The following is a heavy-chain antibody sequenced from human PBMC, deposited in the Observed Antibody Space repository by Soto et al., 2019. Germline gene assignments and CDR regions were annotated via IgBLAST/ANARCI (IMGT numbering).Heavy chain of an antibody. CDR1: GFSLSGYG. Sequence: QVQLVESGGGVVQPGRSLRLSCEVSGFSLSGYGMHWVRQAPGKGLEWGAVIWYDGTTKNYADSVKGRFTISRDSSKNTVYLQMDSLKVEDTAVYYCARDVDRTSHLNWFDPWGQGVMVTVSS. CDR2: IWYDGTTK. J-gene: IGHJ5*02. V-gene: IGHV3-33*01. CDR3: ARDVDRTSHLNWFDP. D-gene: IGHD5-12*01.